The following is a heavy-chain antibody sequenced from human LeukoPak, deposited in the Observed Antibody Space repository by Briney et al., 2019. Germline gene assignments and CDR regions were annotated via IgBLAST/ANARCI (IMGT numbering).Heavy chain of an antibody. Sequence: GGSLRLSCAASGFTFSSYSMNWVRQAPGKGLEWVSSISSSSSYIYYADSVKGRFTISRDNAKNSLYLQMNSLRAEDTAVYYCARDIVWMSYYYDSSGYYPTGYFDYWGQGTLVTVSS. J-gene: IGHJ4*02. V-gene: IGHV3-21*01. D-gene: IGHD3-22*01. CDR3: ARDIVWMSYYYDSSGYYPTGYFDY. CDR1: GFTFSSYS. CDR2: ISSSSSYI.